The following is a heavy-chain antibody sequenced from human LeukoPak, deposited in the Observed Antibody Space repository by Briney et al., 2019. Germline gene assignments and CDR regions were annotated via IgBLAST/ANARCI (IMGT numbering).Heavy chain of an antibody. CDR2: IWHDGSKE. D-gene: IGHD3-16*01. Sequence: GGALRLSCAASGFSFSTYGMHWVRQAPDTGLEWLALIWHDGSKEYYADSVKGRFTISTDNSKNTLYLEMNSLRADDTAMYYCAGDTARGGEYYFEYWGQGALVTVSS. CDR3: AGDTARGGEYYFEY. J-gene: IGHJ4*02. CDR1: GFSFSTYG. V-gene: IGHV3-33*01.